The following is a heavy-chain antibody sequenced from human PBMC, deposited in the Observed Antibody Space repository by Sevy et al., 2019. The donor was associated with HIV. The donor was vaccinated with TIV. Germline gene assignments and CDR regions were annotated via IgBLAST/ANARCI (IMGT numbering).Heavy chain of an antibody. CDR1: GFTFSDYA. Sequence: GGSLRLSCAASGFTFSDYAMHWVRQAPGKGLEWVAFLRYDGTNKYYRDSVEGRFTISRDNSKNTLYLHMNSLSSEDTAVYYCAKALDRDFGYYMDVWGKGTTVTV. D-gene: IGHD1-1*01. J-gene: IGHJ6*03. V-gene: IGHV3-30*02. CDR2: LRYDGTNK. CDR3: AKALDRDFGYYMDV.